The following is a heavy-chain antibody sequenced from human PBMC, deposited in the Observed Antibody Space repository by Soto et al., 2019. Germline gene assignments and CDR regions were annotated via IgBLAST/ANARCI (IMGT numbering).Heavy chain of an antibody. D-gene: IGHD4-4*01. J-gene: IGHJ6*03. CDR3: AKYTNYYYFHSYMDV. CDR1: GFTFSNHW. CDR2: IIGGGGNT. V-gene: IGHV3-23*01. Sequence: GRSLRLSCAASGFTFSNHWMHWVRQAPGEGLEWVSVIIGGGGNTNYADSVRGRFTISRDNSKNTLYLQMNSLRAEDTAVYYCAKYTNYYYFHSYMDVWGEGTTVTVSS.